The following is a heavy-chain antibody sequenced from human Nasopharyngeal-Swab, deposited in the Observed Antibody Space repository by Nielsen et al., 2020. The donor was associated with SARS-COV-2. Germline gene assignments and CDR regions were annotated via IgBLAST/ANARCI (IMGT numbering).Heavy chain of an antibody. CDR2: INSDGSST. Sequence: GEFLKICCAGCGFILSSYWMHWVRQAPGKVLVWVSRINSDGSSTSYADSVKGRFTISRDNAKNTLYLQMNSLRAEDTAVYYCARDRDYYGSGSRMGPYDAFDIWGQGTMVTVSS. V-gene: IGHV3-74*01. CDR3: ARDRDYYGSGSRMGPYDAFDI. D-gene: IGHD3-10*01. CDR1: GFILSSYW. J-gene: IGHJ3*02.